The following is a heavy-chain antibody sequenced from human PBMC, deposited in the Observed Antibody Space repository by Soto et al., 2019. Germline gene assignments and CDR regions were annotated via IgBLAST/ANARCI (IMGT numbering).Heavy chain of an antibody. Sequence: QVQLVQSGAAVKKPGSSVKVSCKASGGTFSSYTISWVRQAPGQGLEWMGRIIPILGIANYAQKFQGRVTITADKSTSTAYVELSSLRSEDTAVYYCARDDYGGNPEYFQHWGQGTLVTVSS. V-gene: IGHV1-69*08. D-gene: IGHD4-17*01. CDR1: GGTFSSYT. J-gene: IGHJ1*01. CDR2: IIPILGIA. CDR3: ARDDYGGNPEYFQH.